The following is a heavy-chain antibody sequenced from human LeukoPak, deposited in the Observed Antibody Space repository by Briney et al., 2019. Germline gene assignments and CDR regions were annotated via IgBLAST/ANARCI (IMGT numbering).Heavy chain of an antibody. D-gene: IGHD6-19*01. J-gene: IGHJ4*02. Sequence: PGGSLRLSCAASGFTFSGYAMSWVRQAPGKGLEWVSSISGSGGSTYYADSVKGRFLIFRDTSKNTVDLQMNSLRVEDTAVYYCAGRRSSGWYAYWGQGTLVTVSS. CDR2: ISGSGGST. CDR1: GFTFSGYA. V-gene: IGHV3-23*01. CDR3: AGRRSSGWYAY.